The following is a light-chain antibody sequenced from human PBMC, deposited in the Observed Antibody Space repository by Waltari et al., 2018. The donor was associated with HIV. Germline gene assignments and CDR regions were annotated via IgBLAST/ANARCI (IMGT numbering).Light chain of an antibody. CDR2: GVS. CDR1: SNDVGSYNF. J-gene: IGLJ2*01. CDR3: CSYAGKSNTFLI. Sequence: QSALTQPASVSGSPGQSITISCTGTSNDVGSYNFVSWYQQHPGKAPRLLIYGVSKRPAGGSNRFSGSKSGNTASLTISGLQAEDEADYSCCSYAGKSNTFLIFGGGTKLTVL. V-gene: IGLV2-23*02.